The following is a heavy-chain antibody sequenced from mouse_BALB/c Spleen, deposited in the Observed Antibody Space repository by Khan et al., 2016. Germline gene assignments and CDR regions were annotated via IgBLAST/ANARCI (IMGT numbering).Heavy chain of an antibody. D-gene: IGHD1-1*01. V-gene: IGHV3-2*02. CDR1: GYSITSDYA. J-gene: IGHJ2*01. Sequence: EVKLEVSGPGLVKPSQSLSLTCTVTGYSITSDYAWNWIRQFPGNKLEWMGNISYSGSTSYNPSLKSRISITRDTSKNQFFLQLNSVTTEDTATYYCARDYYGSSYFDYWGQGTTLTVSS. CDR3: ARDYYGSSYFDY. CDR2: ISYSGST.